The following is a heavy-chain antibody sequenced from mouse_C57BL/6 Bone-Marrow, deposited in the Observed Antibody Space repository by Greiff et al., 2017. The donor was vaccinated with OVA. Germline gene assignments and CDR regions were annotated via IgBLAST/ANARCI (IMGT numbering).Heavy chain of an antibody. CDR2: ISYSGST. Sequence: DVKLQESGPGMVKPSPSLSLSCTVTGYSITSGYDWHWIRHIPGNKLEWMGYISYSGSTNYNPSIKSRNSITHDTSNNHFFLKLNSVTTEDTATYYCARELRFYYFDYWGQGTTLTVSS. CDR3: ARELRFYYFDY. CDR1: GYSITSGYD. D-gene: IGHD1-1*01. J-gene: IGHJ2*01. V-gene: IGHV3-1*01.